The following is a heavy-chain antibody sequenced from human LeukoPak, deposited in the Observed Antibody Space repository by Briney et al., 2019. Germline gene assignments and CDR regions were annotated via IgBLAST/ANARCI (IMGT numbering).Heavy chain of an antibody. CDR1: GGSISSSSYY. D-gene: IGHD3-22*01. CDR2: IYYSGST. CDR3: ARPTFHSSGYYYYFDY. Sequence: SETLSLTCTVSGGSISSSSYYWGWIRQPPGKGLEWIGSIYYSGSTYYNPSLKSRVTISVDTSKNQFSLKLSSVTAADTAVYYCARPTFHSSGYYYYFDYWGQGTLVTVSS. J-gene: IGHJ4*02. V-gene: IGHV4-39*07.